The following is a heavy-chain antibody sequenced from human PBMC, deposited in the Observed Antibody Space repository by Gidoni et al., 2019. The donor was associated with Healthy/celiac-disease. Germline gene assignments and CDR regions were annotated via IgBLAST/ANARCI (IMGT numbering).Heavy chain of an antibody. J-gene: IGHJ6*02. CDR3: ARDPILLTTGFRYYYYYGMDV. D-gene: IGHD4-17*01. Sequence: QVQLVQSGAEVKKPGSSVKVSCKASGGTFSSYAISWVRQAPGQGLEWMGGIIPIFGTANYAQKFQGRVTITADKSTSTAYMELSSLRSEDTAVYYCARDPILLTTGFRYYYYYGMDVWGQGTTVTVSS. CDR1: GGTFSSYA. CDR2: IIPIFGTA. V-gene: IGHV1-69*06.